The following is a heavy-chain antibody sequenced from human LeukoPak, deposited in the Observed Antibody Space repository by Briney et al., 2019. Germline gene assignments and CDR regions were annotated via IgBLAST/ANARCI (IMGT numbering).Heavy chain of an antibody. CDR3: ARDKRAREWFSSSLGAFDI. V-gene: IGHV1-69*13. CDR1: GGTFSSYA. CDR2: IIPIFGTA. J-gene: IGHJ3*02. Sequence: ASVKVSCKASGGTFSSYAISWVRQAPGQGLEWMGGIIPIFGTANYAQKFQGRVTITADESTSTAYMELSSLRSEDTAVYYCARDKRAREWFSSSLGAFDIWGQGTMVTVSS. D-gene: IGHD3-3*01.